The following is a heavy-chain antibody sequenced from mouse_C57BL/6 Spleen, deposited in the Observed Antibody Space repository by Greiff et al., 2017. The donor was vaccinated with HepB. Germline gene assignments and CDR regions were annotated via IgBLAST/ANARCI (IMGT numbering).Heavy chain of an antibody. CDR2: IDPSDSYT. Sequence: VQLQQPGAELVMPGASVKLSCKASGYTFTSYWMHWVKQRPGQGLEWIGEIDPSDSYTNYNQKFKGKSTLTVDKSSSTAYMQLSSLTSEDSAVYYCARGVYSNYPDYWGQGTTLTVSS. CDR3: ARGVYSNYPDY. CDR1: GYTFTSYW. J-gene: IGHJ2*01. D-gene: IGHD2-5*01. V-gene: IGHV1-69*01.